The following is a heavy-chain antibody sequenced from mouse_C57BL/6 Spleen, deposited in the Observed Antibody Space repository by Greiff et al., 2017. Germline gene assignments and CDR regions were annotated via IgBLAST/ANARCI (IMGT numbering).Heavy chain of an antibody. V-gene: IGHV5-4*01. Sequence: DVKLVESGGGLVKPGGSLKLSCAASGFTFSSYAMSWVRQTPEKRLEWVATISDGGSYTYYPDNVKGRFTISRDNAKNNLYLQMSHLKSEDTAMYYCARDRGYYGSTQFAYWGQGTLVTVSA. D-gene: IGHD1-1*01. CDR1: GFTFSSYA. CDR2: ISDGGSYT. J-gene: IGHJ3*01. CDR3: ARDRGYYGSTQFAY.